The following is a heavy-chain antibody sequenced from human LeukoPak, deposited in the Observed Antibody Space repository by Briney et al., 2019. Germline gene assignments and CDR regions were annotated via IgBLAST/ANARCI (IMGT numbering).Heavy chain of an antibody. Sequence: PGGSLRLSCAASGFTFSNYDMHWVRQAPGKGLEWVAAVRYDGSNTYYVDSVKGRFTISRDNAKNTLYLQMNSLRAEDTAVYYCARDSSDWFDCWGQGTLVTVSS. V-gene: IGHV3-33*01. CDR2: VRYDGSNT. CDR3: ARDSSDWFDC. J-gene: IGHJ4*02. D-gene: IGHD6-19*01. CDR1: GFTFSNYD.